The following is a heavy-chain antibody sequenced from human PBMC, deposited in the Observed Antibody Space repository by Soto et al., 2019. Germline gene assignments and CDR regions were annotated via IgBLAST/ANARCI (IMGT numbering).Heavy chain of an antibody. V-gene: IGHV4-4*02. J-gene: IGHJ4*02. Sequence: QVQLQESGPGLVKPSGTLSLTCAVSSGSITSSWWSWVRQPPGKGLEWIGETHHSGSTNYSPSLKSRVTISVDKSKNQFSLRLNSVTAADTAIYYCASSPSSTGGGVDWGQGTLVTVSS. CDR3: ASSPSSTGGGVD. CDR1: SGSITSSW. D-gene: IGHD2-8*02. CDR2: THHSGST.